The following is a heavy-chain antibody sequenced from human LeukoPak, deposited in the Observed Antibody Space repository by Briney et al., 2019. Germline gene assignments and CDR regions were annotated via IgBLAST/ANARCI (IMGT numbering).Heavy chain of an antibody. D-gene: IGHD2-2*01. CDR3: ARDSSSHYYFDY. CDR2: ILNSGTTT. CDR1: GFTFSSYE. Sequence: PGGSLRLSCAASGFTFSSYEMNWVRQAPGKGLEWVSYILNSGTTTYYADSVKGRFTISRDNAKKSLYLQMNSLRAEDTAVYYCARDSSSHYYFDYWGQGTLVTVSS. V-gene: IGHV3-48*03. J-gene: IGHJ4*02.